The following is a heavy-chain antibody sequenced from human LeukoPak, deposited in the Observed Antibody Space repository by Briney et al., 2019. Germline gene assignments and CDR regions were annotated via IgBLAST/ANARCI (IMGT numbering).Heavy chain of an antibody. V-gene: IGHV3-48*04. Sequence: QPGGSLRLSCAASGFTFSSFNMNWVRQAPGKGLEWVSYISSSGRSIYYADSVKGRFTISRDNAKNSLYLQMNSLRAEDTAVYYCARFQLVPYSSGWLGAFDIWGQGTMVTVSS. D-gene: IGHD6-19*01. CDR2: ISSSGRSI. CDR3: ARFQLVPYSSGWLGAFDI. CDR1: GFTFSSFN. J-gene: IGHJ3*02.